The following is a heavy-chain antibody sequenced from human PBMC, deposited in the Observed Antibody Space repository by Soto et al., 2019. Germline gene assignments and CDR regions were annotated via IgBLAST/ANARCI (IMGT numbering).Heavy chain of an antibody. V-gene: IGHV1-18*01. J-gene: IGHJ6*02. Sequence: QAQLVQSGAEVRXPGASVKVSCKASGYTFYSHSISWVRQAPGQGLEWMGRINADYGNTQYAQKFRGRVTMTTDTSTTTVYMELTNLRSDDTAVYYCARCIQGDYYYGMDVWGQGTTVTVSS. CDR1: GYTFYSHS. D-gene: IGHD5-18*01. CDR2: INADYGNT. CDR3: ARCIQGDYYYGMDV.